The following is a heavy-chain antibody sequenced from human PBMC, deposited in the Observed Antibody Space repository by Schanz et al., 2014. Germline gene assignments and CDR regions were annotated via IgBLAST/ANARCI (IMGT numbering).Heavy chain of an antibody. Sequence: QVQLRESGPGLVKPSETLSLTCSVSGGSISSRSYYWGWIRQPPGKGLEWIGNIDYDGNAYYNPSPRSQFPMSVHISRAKFSLKVASVTAADTAVYFCVRRGRAFDTWGHGTMVTVSS. CDR3: VRRGRAFDT. J-gene: IGHJ3*02. CDR1: GGSISSRSYY. CDR2: IDYDGNA. V-gene: IGHV4-39*01.